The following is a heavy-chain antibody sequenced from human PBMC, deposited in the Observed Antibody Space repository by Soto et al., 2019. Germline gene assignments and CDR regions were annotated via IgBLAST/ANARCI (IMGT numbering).Heavy chain of an antibody. CDR1: GFTFSSYW. J-gene: IGHJ4*02. D-gene: IGHD5-18*01. CDR2: INSDGSST. Sequence: GGSLRLSCAASGFTFSSYWMHWVRQAPGKGLVWVSRINSDGSSTSYADSVKGRFTISRDNAKNTLYLQMNSLRAEDTAVYYCHHVGYSYDLDYWGQGTLVTVSS. V-gene: IGHV3-74*01. CDR3: HHVGYSYDLDY.